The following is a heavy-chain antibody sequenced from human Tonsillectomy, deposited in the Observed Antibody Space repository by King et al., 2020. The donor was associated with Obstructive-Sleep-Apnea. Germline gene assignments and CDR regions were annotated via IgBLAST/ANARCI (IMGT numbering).Heavy chain of an antibody. Sequence: VQLQESGPGLVKPSQTLSLTCAVSGGSISSGGYSWSWIRQPPGKGLEWIGYIYYSGSTSYNPSLKSRVTISVDTSKNQFSLKLSSVTAADTAGYYCARLMNSNKDGDYGAQGTRATVSS. V-gene: IGHV4-30-4*07. J-gene: IGHJ4*02. CDR2: IYYSGST. CDR1: GGSISSGGYS. CDR3: ARLMNSNKDGDY. D-gene: IGHD5-24*01.